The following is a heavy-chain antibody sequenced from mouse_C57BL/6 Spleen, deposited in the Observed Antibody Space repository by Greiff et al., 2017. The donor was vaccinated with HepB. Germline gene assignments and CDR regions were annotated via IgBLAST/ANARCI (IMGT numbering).Heavy chain of an antibody. CDR1: GYAFSSSW. V-gene: IGHV1-82*01. CDR2: IYPGDGDT. Sequence: QVQLKESGPELVKPGASVKISCKASGYAFSSSWMNWVKQRPGKGLEWIGRIYPGDGDTNYNGKFKGKATLTADKSSSTAYMQLSSLTSEDSAVYFCAEDGYPFAYWGQGTLVTVSA. D-gene: IGHD2-3*01. J-gene: IGHJ3*01. CDR3: AEDGYPFAY.